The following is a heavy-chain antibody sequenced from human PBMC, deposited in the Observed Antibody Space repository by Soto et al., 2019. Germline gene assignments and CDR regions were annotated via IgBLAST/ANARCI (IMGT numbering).Heavy chain of an antibody. D-gene: IGHD6-13*01. V-gene: IGHV3-30*18. J-gene: IGHJ4*02. CDR3: AKLLQYSSSWYPGGYFDY. Sequence: GGSLRLSCAASGFTFSSYGMHWVRQAPGKGLEWVVVISYDGSNKYYADSVKGRFTISRDNSKNTLYLQMNSLRAEDTAVYYCAKLLQYSSSWYPGGYFDYWGQGTLVTVSS. CDR1: GFTFSSYG. CDR2: ISYDGSNK.